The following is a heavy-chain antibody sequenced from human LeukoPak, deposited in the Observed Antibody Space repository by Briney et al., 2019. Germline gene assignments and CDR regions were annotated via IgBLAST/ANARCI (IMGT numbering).Heavy chain of an antibody. CDR1: GYTFTSYG. Sequence: ASVKVSCKASGYTFTSYGISWVRQAPGQGLEWMGWISAYNGNTNYAQKLQGRVTMTTDTSTSTAYMELRSLRSDDTAVYYRARDRGVYGSGSYYKVSYYGMDVWGQGTTVTVSS. CDR3: ARDRGVYGSGSYYKVSYYGMDV. CDR2: ISAYNGNT. D-gene: IGHD3-10*01. V-gene: IGHV1-18*01. J-gene: IGHJ6*02.